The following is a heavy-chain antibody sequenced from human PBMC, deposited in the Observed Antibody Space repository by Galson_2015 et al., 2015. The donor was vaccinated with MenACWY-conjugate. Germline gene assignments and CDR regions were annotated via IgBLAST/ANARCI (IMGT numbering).Heavy chain of an antibody. Sequence: SVKVSCKASGYTFANYALHWARQAPGQRLEWMGWVNPGNGDTRYSPKLQDRVTLTTDTSARTAYLALYSLTSEDTAMYYCARCGDSYCDCLRDPVDMRGQGTIVTVSS. D-gene: IGHD3-9*01. CDR2: VNPGNGDT. V-gene: IGHV1-3*01. J-gene: IGHJ3*02. CDR1: GYTFANYA. CDR3: ARCGDSYCDCLRDPVDM.